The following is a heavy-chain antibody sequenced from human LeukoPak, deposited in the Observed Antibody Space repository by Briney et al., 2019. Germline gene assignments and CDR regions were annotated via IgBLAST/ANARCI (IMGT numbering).Heavy chain of an antibody. CDR1: GFTFSTYW. D-gene: IGHD1-26*01. V-gene: IGHV3-7*01. CDR2: IKQDGSDK. CDR3: AREGAVGGPLGNAFDI. J-gene: IGHJ3*02. Sequence: PGGSLRLSCAVSGFTFSTYWMSWVRQAPGKGLEWVANIKQDGSDKYYVASVRGRFTISRDNAKNSLYLQMNSLRAEDTAVYYCAREGAVGGPLGNAFDIWGQGTMVTVSS.